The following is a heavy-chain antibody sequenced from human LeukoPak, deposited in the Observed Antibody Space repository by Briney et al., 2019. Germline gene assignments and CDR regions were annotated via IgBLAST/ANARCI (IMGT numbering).Heavy chain of an antibody. CDR1: GGTFSSYA. Sequence: GASVKVSCKASGGTFSSYAISWVRQAPGQGLEWMGGIIPIFGTANYAQKFQGRVTITADESTSTAYMELSSLRSEDTAVYYCARGYGCSSTSCQSEDAFDIWGQGTMVTVSS. V-gene: IGHV1-69*13. J-gene: IGHJ3*02. CDR2: IIPIFGTA. D-gene: IGHD2-2*01. CDR3: ARGYGCSSTSCQSEDAFDI.